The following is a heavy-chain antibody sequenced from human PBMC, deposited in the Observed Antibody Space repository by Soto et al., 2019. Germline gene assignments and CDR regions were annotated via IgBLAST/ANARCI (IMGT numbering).Heavy chain of an antibody. J-gene: IGHJ4*02. V-gene: IGHV3-23*01. CDR3: AKIPVAQMVYAIPNFDY. D-gene: IGHD2-8*01. CDR2: ISGSGGST. CDR1: GFTFSSYA. Sequence: GGSLRLSCAASGFTFSSYAMSWVRQAPGKGLEWVSAISGSGGSTYYADSVKGRFTISRDNSKNTLYLQMNSLRAEDTAVYYCAKIPVAQMVYAIPNFDYWGQGTLVTVSS.